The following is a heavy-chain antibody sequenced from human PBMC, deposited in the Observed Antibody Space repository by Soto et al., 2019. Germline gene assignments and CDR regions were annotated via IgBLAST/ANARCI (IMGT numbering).Heavy chain of an antibody. CDR1: GFTFSSHA. V-gene: IGHV3-33*01. CDR2: IWYDGSKK. CDR3: ARDPGYSGFDFDY. D-gene: IGHD5-12*01. J-gene: IGHJ4*02. Sequence: QVQLVESGGGVVQPGRSLRLSCAASGFTFSSHAMHWVRQAPGKGLEWVAGIWYDGSKKYYADSVKGRCTVARDDSKNTLSLQMNSLRVEATAVYYCARDPGYSGFDFDYWGQGTMVTVSS.